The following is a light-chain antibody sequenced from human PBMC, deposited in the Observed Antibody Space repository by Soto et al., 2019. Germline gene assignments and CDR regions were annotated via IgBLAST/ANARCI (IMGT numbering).Light chain of an antibody. CDR1: EDINSR. Sequence: DIQMTQSQSSVSASVGDRVTISCRASEDINSRLAWYQQKPGNAPKLLIYAAFILQSGVPSRFSGYGSGTDFTLSISSLQPEDFATYYCQQADSFPIPSGHGTRLEIK. J-gene: IGKJ5*01. CDR2: AAF. CDR3: QQADSFPIP. V-gene: IGKV1-12*01.